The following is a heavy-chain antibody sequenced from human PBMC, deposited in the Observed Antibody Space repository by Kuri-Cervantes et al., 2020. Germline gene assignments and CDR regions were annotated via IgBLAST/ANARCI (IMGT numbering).Heavy chain of an antibody. CDR2: ISYDGSNK. D-gene: IGHD3-22*01. V-gene: IGHV3-30*18. CDR1: GLTFSSYG. Sequence: GGSLRLSCAASGLTFSSYGMHWVRQAPGKGLEWVAVISYDGSNKYYADSVKGRFTISRDNSKNTLYLQMNSLRAEDTAVYYCAKGYYYDSSGLDYWGQGTLVTVSS. J-gene: IGHJ4*02. CDR3: AKGYYYDSSGLDY.